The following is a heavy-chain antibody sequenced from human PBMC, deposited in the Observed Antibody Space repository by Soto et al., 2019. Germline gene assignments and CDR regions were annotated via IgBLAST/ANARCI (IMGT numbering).Heavy chain of an antibody. J-gene: IGHJ5*02. CDR1: GGSISSYY. Sequence: PSETLSLTCTVSGGSISSYYWSWIRQPPGKGLEWIGYIYYSVSTNYNPSLKSRVTISVDTSKNQFSLKLSSVTAADTAVYYCARQWYYDILTGYSNWFDPWGQGTLVTVSS. CDR3: ARQWYYDILTGYSNWFDP. D-gene: IGHD3-9*01. V-gene: IGHV4-59*08. CDR2: IYYSVST.